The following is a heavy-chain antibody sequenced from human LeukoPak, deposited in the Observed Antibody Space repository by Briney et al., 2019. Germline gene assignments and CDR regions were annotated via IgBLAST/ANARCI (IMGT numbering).Heavy chain of an antibody. CDR1: GGSISTYY. D-gene: IGHD3-22*01. V-gene: IGHV4-59*01. CDR2: IYYSGST. J-gene: IGHJ6*02. CDR3: VRFLSYDPHRMDV. Sequence: PSETLSLTCTVSGGSISTYYWSWIRQSPGRGLECIGYIYYSGSTNYNPSLKSRVTISVDTSKNQFSLKLSSVTAADTAVYYCVRFLSYDPHRMDVWGQGTTVTVSS.